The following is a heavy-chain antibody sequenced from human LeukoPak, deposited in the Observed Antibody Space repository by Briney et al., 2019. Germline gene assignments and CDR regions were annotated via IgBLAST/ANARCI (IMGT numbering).Heavy chain of an antibody. CDR3: ARRSYDFWSGYYTDPLYYYYGMDV. D-gene: IGHD3-3*01. Sequence: SETLSLTCTVSGGSISSYYWSWIRQPPGQGLEWIGYIYYSGSTNYNPSLKSRVTISVDTSKNQFSLKLSSVTAADTAVYYCARRSYDFWSGYYTDPLYYYYGMDVWGQGTTVTVSS. J-gene: IGHJ6*02. V-gene: IGHV4-59*12. CDR2: IYYSGST. CDR1: GGSISSYY.